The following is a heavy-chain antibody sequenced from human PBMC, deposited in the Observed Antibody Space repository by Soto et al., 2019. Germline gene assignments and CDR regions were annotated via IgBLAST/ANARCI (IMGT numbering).Heavy chain of an antibody. CDR3: SKPKGSKGYSYGFDY. Sequence: PGGSLRLSCADSGFTFSSYSMSWVRQAPGKGLEWVSAISGSGGSTYYAASVKGRLTISRDNSKKTLYLQMNSLRAGDTAVYYCSKPKGSKGYSYGFDYWGQGVLVTAPQ. CDR1: GFTFSSYS. V-gene: IGHV3-23*01. J-gene: IGHJ4*02. D-gene: IGHD5-18*01. CDR2: ISGSGGST.